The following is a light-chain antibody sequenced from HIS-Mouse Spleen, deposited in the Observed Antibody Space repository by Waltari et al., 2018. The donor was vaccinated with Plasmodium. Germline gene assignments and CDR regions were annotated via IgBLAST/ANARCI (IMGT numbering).Light chain of an antibody. CDR3: YSTDSSGNHRV. CDR1: ALPKKY. V-gene: IGLV3-10*01. J-gene: IGLJ3*02. CDR2: EDR. Sequence: SYELTQQPSVSVSPGQTARITCSGDALPKKYAYWYQQKSGQAPVLVIYEDRKRPSGIPERFSGSSSGTMATLTISGAQVEDEADYYCYSTDSSGNHRVFGGGTKLTVL.